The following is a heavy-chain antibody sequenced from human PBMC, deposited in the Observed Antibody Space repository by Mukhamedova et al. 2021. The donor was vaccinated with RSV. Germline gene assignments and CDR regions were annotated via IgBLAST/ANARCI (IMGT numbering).Heavy chain of an antibody. CDR2: INPSGGST. D-gene: IGHD3-10*01. V-gene: IGHV1-46*01. CDR3: ARDRKWFGDLEALDY. Sequence: APGQGLEWMGIINPSGGSTSYAQKFQGRVTMTRDTSTSTVYMELSSLRSEDTAVYYCARDRKWFGDLEALDYWGQGTLVTVSS. J-gene: IGHJ4*02.